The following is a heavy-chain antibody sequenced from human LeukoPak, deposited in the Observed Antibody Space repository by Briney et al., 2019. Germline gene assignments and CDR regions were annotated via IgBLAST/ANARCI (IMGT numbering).Heavy chain of an antibody. CDR2: ISGSGGST. Sequence: GGSLSLSYAASGFTFSSYAMSWVGQAPGKGLEWVSAISGSGGSTYYADSVKGRFTISRDNSKNTLYLQMNSLRAEDTAVYYCARDGPPPGSRIPSYYFDYWGQGTLVTVSS. CDR1: GFTFSSYA. D-gene: IGHD1-26*01. V-gene: IGHV3-23*01. CDR3: ARDGPPPGSRIPSYYFDY. J-gene: IGHJ4*02.